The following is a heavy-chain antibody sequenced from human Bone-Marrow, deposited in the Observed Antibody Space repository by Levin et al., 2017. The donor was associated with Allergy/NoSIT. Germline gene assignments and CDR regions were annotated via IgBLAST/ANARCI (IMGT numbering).Heavy chain of an antibody. V-gene: IGHV4-59*01. J-gene: IGHJ4*02. Sequence: SETLSLTCTVSGCSISNYYWGWIRQPPGKGLEWIGYVYSIGSTNYTASLKSRVTISADKTKNHFSPNLNSVTAADTAVYYCARYLSGYDLFDYWGQGTLVTVSS. CDR2: VYSIGST. CDR3: ARYLSGYDLFDY. CDR1: GCSISNYY. D-gene: IGHD5-12*01.